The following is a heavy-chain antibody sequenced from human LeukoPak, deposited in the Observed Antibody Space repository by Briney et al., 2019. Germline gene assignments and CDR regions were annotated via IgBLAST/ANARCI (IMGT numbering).Heavy chain of an antibody. CDR1: GFTFSSYG. D-gene: IGHD3-10*01. Sequence: PGRSLRLSCAASGFTFSSYGMHWVRQAPGKRLEWVAVIWYDGSNKYYADSVKGRFTISRDNSKNTLYLQMNSLRAEDTAVYYCARDPRGFGELFYYFDYWGQGTLVTVSS. CDR3: ARDPRGFGELFYYFDY. V-gene: IGHV3-33*01. CDR2: IWYDGSNK. J-gene: IGHJ4*02.